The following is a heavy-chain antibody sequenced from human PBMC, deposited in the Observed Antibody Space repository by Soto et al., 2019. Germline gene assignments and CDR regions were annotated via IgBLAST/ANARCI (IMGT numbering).Heavy chain of an antibody. V-gene: IGHV3-30-3*01. Sequence: QVQLVESGGGVVQPGRSLRLSCAASGFTFRSYAMHWVRQAPGKGLEWVAVISYDGSNKYYADSVKGRFTISRDNSKNTLYLQLNSLRTEDTAVYYCAREYCSCRSCYYLDYWGQGTLVTVSS. CDR3: AREYCSCRSCYYLDY. D-gene: IGHD2-15*01. CDR2: ISYDGSNK. J-gene: IGHJ4*02. CDR1: GFTFRSYA.